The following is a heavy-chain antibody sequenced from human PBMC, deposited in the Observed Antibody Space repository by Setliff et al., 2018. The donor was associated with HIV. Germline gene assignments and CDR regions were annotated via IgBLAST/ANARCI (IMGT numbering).Heavy chain of an antibody. CDR1: GGAFSSYA. J-gene: IGHJ3*02. CDR2: INPSGGSA. Sequence: GASVKVSCKASGGAFSSYAISWVRQAPGQGLEWMGGINPSGGSASYAQKFQGRVTMSRDTSTSTVYMELSSLRSEDTAVYYCARDYFDSSAYHYGFGAFDIWGQGTMVT. CDR3: ARDYFDSSAYHYGFGAFDI. V-gene: IGHV1-46*01. D-gene: IGHD3-22*01.